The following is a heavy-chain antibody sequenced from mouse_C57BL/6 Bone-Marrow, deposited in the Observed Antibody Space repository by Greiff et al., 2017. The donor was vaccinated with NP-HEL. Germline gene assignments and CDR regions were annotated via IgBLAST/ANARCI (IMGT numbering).Heavy chain of an antibody. D-gene: IGHD2-4*01. J-gene: IGHJ1*03. V-gene: IGHV1-47*01. Sequence: VKLQESGAELVKPGASVKMSCKASGYTFTTYPIEWMKQNHGKSLEWIGNFHPYNDDTKYNEKFKGKATLTVEKSSSTVYLELSRLTSDDSAVYYCARGGYDYYWYFDVWGTGTTVTVSS. CDR1: GYTFTTYP. CDR2: FHPYNDDT. CDR3: ARGGYDYYWYFDV.